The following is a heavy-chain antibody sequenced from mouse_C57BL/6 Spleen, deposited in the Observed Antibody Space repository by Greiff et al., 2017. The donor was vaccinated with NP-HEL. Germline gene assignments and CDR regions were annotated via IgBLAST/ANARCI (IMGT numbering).Heavy chain of an antibody. CDR1: GYTFTDYN. CDR2: INPNNGGT. J-gene: IGHJ4*01. Sequence: EVQLQQSGPELVKPGASVKMSCKASGYTFTDYNMHWVKQSHGKSLEWIGYINPNNGGTSYNQKFKGKATLTVNKSSSTAYMELRSLTSEDSAVYYCAITTVVANYAMDYWGQGTSVTVSS. V-gene: IGHV1-22*01. D-gene: IGHD1-1*01. CDR3: AITTVVANYAMDY.